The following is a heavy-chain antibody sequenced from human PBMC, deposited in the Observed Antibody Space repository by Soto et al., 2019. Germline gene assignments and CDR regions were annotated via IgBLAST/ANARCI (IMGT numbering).Heavy chain of an antibody. CDR3: ASGVIGVWEDGWFDP. CDR2: ISSSSSYI. J-gene: IGHJ5*02. V-gene: IGHV3-21*01. Sequence: EVQLVESGGGLVKPGGSLRLSCAASGFTFSSYSMNWVRQAPGKGLEWVSSISSSSSYIYYADSMKGRFTISRDNAKNSLYLQMNSLRAEDTAVYYCASGVIGVWEDGWFDPWGQGTLVTVSS. D-gene: IGHD2-8*01. CDR1: GFTFSSYS.